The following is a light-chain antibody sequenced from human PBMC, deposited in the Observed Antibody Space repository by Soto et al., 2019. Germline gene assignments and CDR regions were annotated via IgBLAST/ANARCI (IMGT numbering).Light chain of an antibody. CDR1: QSVSSSY. Sequence: EIVLTQSPCTLSLSPGERATLSCRASQSVSSSYLAWYQQKPGQAPRLLIYGASSRATGIPDRFSGSGSGTDFTLTISSLEPEDFAVYYCQQRSNWPPWTFGQGTKVDIK. CDR3: QQRSNWPPWT. CDR2: GAS. J-gene: IGKJ1*01. V-gene: IGKV3D-20*02.